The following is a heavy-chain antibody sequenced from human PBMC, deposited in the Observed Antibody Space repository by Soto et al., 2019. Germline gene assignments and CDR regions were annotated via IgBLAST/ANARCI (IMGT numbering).Heavy chain of an antibody. CDR1: GFTFDDYA. D-gene: IGHD3-16*01. Sequence: PGGSLRLSCAASGFTFDDYAMHWVRQAPGKGLEWVSGISWNSGSIGYADSVKGRFTISRDNAKNSLYLQMNSLRAEDTALYYCATHSLHLVYWGQGTLVTVSS. V-gene: IGHV3-9*01. CDR3: ATHSLHLVY. J-gene: IGHJ4*02. CDR2: ISWNSGSI.